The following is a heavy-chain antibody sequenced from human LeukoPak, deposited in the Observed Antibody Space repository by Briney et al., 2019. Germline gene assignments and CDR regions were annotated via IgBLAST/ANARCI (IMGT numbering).Heavy chain of an antibody. J-gene: IGHJ4*02. CDR3: AKDRGSFTYYFDY. D-gene: IGHD1-26*01. V-gene: IGHV3-30*18. Sequence: GGSLRLSCAASGFTFSTYGIHWVRQAPGKGLGWVAVISYDGSNKYYADSVKGRFTISRDNSKNTLYLQMNSLRAEDTAIYYCAKDRGSFTYYFDYWGQGTLVTVSS. CDR1: GFTFSTYG. CDR2: ISYDGSNK.